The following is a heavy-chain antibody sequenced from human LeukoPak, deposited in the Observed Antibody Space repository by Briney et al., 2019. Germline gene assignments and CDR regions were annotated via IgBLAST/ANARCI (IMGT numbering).Heavy chain of an antibody. CDR2: IYTSGST. CDR1: GGSISSHY. Sequence: PSETLSLTCTVSGGSISSHYWSWIRQPAGKGLEWIGRIYTSGSTNYNPSLKSRVTMSVDTSKNQFSLKLSSVTAADTAVYYCAAARLLKRSYYFDYWGQGTLVTVSS. J-gene: IGHJ4*02. CDR3: AAARLLKRSYYFDY. D-gene: IGHD3-10*01. V-gene: IGHV4-4*07.